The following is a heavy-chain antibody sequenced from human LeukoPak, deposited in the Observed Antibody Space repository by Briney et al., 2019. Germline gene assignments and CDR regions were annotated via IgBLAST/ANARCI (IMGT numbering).Heavy chain of an antibody. CDR2: IKGDGSGT. D-gene: IGHD2-2*01. V-gene: IGHV3-74*01. CDR1: GFTFSIFW. CDR3: ARDGFPAAADS. Sequence: PGGSLRLSCAASGFTFSIFWMRWVRQAPGRGLEWVSHIKGDGSGTNYADSVKGRFTISRDNAKNTLYLQMNSLRAEDTAVYYCARDGFPAAADSWGQGTLVTVSS. J-gene: IGHJ4*02.